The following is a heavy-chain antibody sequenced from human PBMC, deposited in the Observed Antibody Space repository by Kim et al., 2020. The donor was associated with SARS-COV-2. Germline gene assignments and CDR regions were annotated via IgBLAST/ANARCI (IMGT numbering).Heavy chain of an antibody. CDR2: ISAYNGNT. CDR1: GYTFTSYG. J-gene: IGHJ6*02. Sequence: ASVKVSCKASGYTFTSYGISWVRQAPGQGLEWMGWISAYNGNTNYAQKLQGRVTMTTDTSTSTAYMELRSLRSDDTAVYYCARGSTLVVVAATFYYYYGMDVWGQGTTVTVSS. D-gene: IGHD2-15*01. CDR3: ARGSTLVVVAATFYYYYGMDV. V-gene: IGHV1-18*04.